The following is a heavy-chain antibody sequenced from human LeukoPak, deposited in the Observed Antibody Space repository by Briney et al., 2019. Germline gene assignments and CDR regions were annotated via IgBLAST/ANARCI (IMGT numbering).Heavy chain of an antibody. J-gene: IGHJ4*02. CDR1: GFPFSDDW. CDR3: TTVTMVRDYDY. D-gene: IGHD3-10*01. Sequence: GGSLRLSCAASGFPFSDDWMNWVRQAPGKGLEWVGRIKKKGDGGTTDYAAPVKGRFTILRDDSKNMLYLEMNNLKIEDTAVYYCTTVTMVRDYDYWGQGTLVTVSS. V-gene: IGHV3-15*01. CDR2: IKKKGDGGTT.